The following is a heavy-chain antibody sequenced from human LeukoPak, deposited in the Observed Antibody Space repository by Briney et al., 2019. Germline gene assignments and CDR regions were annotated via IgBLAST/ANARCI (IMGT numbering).Heavy chain of an antibody. CDR2: IFYTGST. V-gene: IGHV4-59*01. Sequence: SETLSLTCTVSGDSISGYYWTWIRQPPGKGLEWIGYIFYTGSTSYNPSLKSRVTISLDTSMNHFSLNLSSMTAADTAVYYCARYSGTYLLFWGQGTQVTISS. J-gene: IGHJ4*02. D-gene: IGHD1-26*01. CDR3: ARYSGTYLLF. CDR1: GDSISGYY.